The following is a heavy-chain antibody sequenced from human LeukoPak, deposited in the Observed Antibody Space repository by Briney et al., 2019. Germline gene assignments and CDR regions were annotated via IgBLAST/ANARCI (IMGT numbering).Heavy chain of an antibody. CDR3: TSNFDF. J-gene: IGHJ4*02. V-gene: IGHV3-33*01. Sequence: GGSLRLSCAAPGITFSNYGMNWVRQAPGKGLEWVAVIWYDGSNRYYADSVKGRFTISRDNSKNTLYLQMNSLRAEDTAVYYCTSNFDFWGQGTLVTVSS. CDR1: GITFSNYG. CDR2: IWYDGSNR.